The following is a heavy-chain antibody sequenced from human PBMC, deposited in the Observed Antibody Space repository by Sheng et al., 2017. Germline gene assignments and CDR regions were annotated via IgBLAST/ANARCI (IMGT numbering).Heavy chain of an antibody. Sequence: QVQLQQWGAGLLKPSETLSLTCAVYGGSFSGYYWSWIRQPPGKGLEWIGEINHSGSTNYNPSLKSRVTISVDTSKNQFSLKLSSVTAADTAVYYCARFERSSWRNFDYWGQGTLATVSS. CDR1: GGSFSGYY. J-gene: IGHJ4*02. D-gene: IGHD6-13*01. CDR2: INHSGST. CDR3: ARFERSSWRNFDY. V-gene: IGHV4-34*01.